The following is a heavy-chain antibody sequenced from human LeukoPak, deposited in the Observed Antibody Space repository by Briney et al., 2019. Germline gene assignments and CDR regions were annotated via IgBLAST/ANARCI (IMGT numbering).Heavy chain of an antibody. V-gene: IGHV3-23*01. D-gene: IGHD2/OR15-2a*01. CDR1: GFTFRGYA. J-gene: IGHJ4*02. CDR3: AKDESHSIATLDY. Sequence: SGGSLRLSCAASGFTFRGYAMLWGRQAPGKGLEWVSAISGSGGSTYYADAVKGRVTISRDNSKNTLYLQMNSLRAQDTAVYYCAKDESHSIATLDYWDQGTLVPVSS. CDR2: ISGSGGST.